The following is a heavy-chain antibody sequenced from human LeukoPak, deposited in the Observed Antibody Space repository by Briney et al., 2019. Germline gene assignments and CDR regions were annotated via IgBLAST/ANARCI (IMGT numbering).Heavy chain of an antibody. J-gene: IGHJ4*02. V-gene: IGHV4-39*07. Sequence: PSETLSLTCTVSGGSISSSSYYWGWIRQPPGKGLEWIGSIYYSGSTYYNPSLKSRVTISVDTSKNQFSLKLSSVTAADTAVYYCARERLFADYWGQGTLVTVSS. D-gene: IGHD2-21*01. CDR3: ARERLFADY. CDR2: IYYSGST. CDR1: GGSISSSSYY.